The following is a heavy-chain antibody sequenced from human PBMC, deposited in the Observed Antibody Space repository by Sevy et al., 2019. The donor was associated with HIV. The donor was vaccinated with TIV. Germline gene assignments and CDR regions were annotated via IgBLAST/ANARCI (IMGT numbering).Heavy chain of an antibody. CDR3: ARERVYGSGSYFNDGLDY. V-gene: IGHV4-59*01. CDR2: IYYSGGT. J-gene: IGHJ4*02. D-gene: IGHD3-10*01. Sequence: SETLSLTCTVSGGSISSTNHWSWIRQPPGKGLEWIGYIYYSGGTKYNPSLKSRVTISVDTSKNQFSLQLGSVTAVDTAVYYCARERVYGSGSYFNDGLDYWGQGTLVTVSS. CDR1: GGSISSTNH.